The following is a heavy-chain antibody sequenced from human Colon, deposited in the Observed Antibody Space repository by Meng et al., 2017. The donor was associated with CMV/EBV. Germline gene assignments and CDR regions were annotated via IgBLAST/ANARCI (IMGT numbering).Heavy chain of an antibody. CDR2: IKQDGSEK. V-gene: IGHV3-7*01. J-gene: IGHJ5*02. Sequence: GGSLRLSCIGSGFTFSAYSMNWVRQAPGKGLEWVANIKQDGSEKYYVDSVKGRFAVSRDNAKNSLYLQMNSLRAEDTAVYYCARIHYDSWSGYYRDQWGQGTLVTVSS. CDR3: ARIHYDSWSGYYRDQ. D-gene: IGHD3-3*01. CDR1: GFTFSAYS.